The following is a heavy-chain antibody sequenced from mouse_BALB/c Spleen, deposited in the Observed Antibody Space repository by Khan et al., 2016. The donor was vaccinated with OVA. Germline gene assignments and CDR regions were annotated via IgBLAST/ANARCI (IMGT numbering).Heavy chain of an antibody. CDR1: GYTFTNYV. J-gene: IGHJ3*01. CDR3: AREASSWDFSFPY. V-gene: IGHV1S136*01. Sequence: VRLQQSGPELVEPGASVKMSCKTSGYTFTNYVMHWVKQKPGQGLEWLAYINPDNAGTRYNEKFKGKATLTSDISSTTAYMELSSLTSEDSAVYYCAREASSWDFSFPYWGQGTLVTVSA. D-gene: IGHD4-1*01. CDR2: INPDNAGT.